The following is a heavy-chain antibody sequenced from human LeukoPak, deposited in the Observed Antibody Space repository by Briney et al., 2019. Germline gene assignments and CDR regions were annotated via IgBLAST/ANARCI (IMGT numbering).Heavy chain of an antibody. V-gene: IGHV3-23*01. J-gene: IGHJ3*02. CDR1: GFTFSSYA. D-gene: IGHD2-8*01. Sequence: QSGGSLRLSCAAFGFTFSSYAMSWVRQAPGKGLEWVSAVSGSGGSTYYADSVKGRFTISRDNSKNTLYLQMNSLGAEDTAVYYCAKGDIVLMVYAVDPDDAFDIWGQGTMVTVSS. CDR3: AKGDIVLMVYAVDPDDAFDI. CDR2: VSGSGGST.